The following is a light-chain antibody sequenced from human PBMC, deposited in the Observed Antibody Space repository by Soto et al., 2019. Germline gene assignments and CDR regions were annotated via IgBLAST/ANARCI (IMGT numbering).Light chain of an antibody. CDR1: QDISSW. CDR2: AAS. Sequence: DIQMTQSPSSVSASVGDRVIITCRASQDISSWLAWYQQKAGEAPKLLIFAASRLHSGVPSRFSGSVSGTDFTLTITNLQPEDFATYYCQQADSFPLTSGGGTKVEIK. CDR3: QQADSFPLT. J-gene: IGKJ4*01. V-gene: IGKV1D-12*01.